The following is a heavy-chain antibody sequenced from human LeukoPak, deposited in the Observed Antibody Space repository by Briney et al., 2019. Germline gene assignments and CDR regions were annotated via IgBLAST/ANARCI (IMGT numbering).Heavy chain of an antibody. J-gene: IGHJ5*02. CDR3: ARTREWFDP. CDR1: GGSISSYY. V-gene: IGHV4-4*09. Sequence: SETLSLTCTVSGGSISSYYWSWIRQPPGKGLEWIGYICTSGSTNYNPSLKSRVTISVDTSKNQFSLKLSSVTAADTAVYYCARTREWFDPWGQGTLVTVSS. CDR2: ICTSGST.